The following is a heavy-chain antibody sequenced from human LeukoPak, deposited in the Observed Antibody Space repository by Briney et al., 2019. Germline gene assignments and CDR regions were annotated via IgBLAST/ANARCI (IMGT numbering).Heavy chain of an antibody. CDR3: ARDPAQTYYYDP. CDR1: GYTFTGYY. Sequence: GASVTVSCKASGYTFTGYYLHWVRQAPGQGLEWMGWINPKNGGTKYAQKFQGRVTMTRDTSISTVYMELSRLTSDDTVVYSCARDPAQTYYYDPWGQGTLVTVSS. CDR2: INPKNGGT. J-gene: IGHJ4*02. D-gene: IGHD3-22*01. V-gene: IGHV1-2*02.